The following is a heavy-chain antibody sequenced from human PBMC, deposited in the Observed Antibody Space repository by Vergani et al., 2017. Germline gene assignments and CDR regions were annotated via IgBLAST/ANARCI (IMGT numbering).Heavy chain of an antibody. D-gene: IGHD4-17*01. V-gene: IGHV3-30-3*01. CDR2: ISYDGSNK. Sequence: QVQLVESGGGVVQPGRSLRLSCAASGFTFSSYAMHWVRQAPGKGLEWVAVISYDGSNKYYADSVKGRFTIPRDNSKNTLYLQMNSLRAEDTAVYYCAGDEEPVRYSMTTVTTNYFDYRGQGTLVTVSS. CDR1: GFTFSSYA. CDR3: AGDEEPVRYSMTTVTTNYFDY. J-gene: IGHJ4*02.